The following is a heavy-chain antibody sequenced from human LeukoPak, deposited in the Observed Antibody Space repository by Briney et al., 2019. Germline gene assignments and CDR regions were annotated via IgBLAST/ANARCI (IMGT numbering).Heavy chain of an antibody. J-gene: IGHJ4*02. D-gene: IGHD5-18*01. CDR1: GFTFSSYS. CDR3: ARDNGDIQLLFDY. Sequence: GGSLRLSCAASGFTFSSYSMSWVRQAPGKGLEWVSSISSSSSYIYYADSVRGRFTISRDNAKNSLYLQMNSLRAEDTAVYYCARDNGDIQLLFDYWGQGTLVTVSS. V-gene: IGHV3-21*01. CDR2: ISSSSSYI.